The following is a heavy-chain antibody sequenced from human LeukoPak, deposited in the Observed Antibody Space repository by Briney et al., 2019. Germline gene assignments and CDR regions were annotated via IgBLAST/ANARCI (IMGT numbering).Heavy chain of an antibody. CDR3: ARGIYSYGFLYYYYYGMDV. J-gene: IGHJ6*02. CDR2: IYTSGST. Sequence: PSETLSLTCTVSGGSISSYYWSWIRQPAGKGLERIGRIYTSGSTNYNPSLKSRVTMSVDTSKNHFSLKLSSVTAADTAVYYCARGIYSYGFLYYYYYGMDVWGQGTTVTVSS. V-gene: IGHV4-4*07. CDR1: GGSISSYY. D-gene: IGHD5-18*01.